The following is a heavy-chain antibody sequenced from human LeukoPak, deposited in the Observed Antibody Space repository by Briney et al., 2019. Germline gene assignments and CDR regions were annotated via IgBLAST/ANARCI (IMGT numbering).Heavy chain of an antibody. D-gene: IGHD1-26*01. J-gene: IGHJ4*02. V-gene: IGHV3-21*04. CDR1: GFTFSSYS. CDR3: ARDSGRGIVGAQGYFDY. Sequence: PGGSLRLSCAASGFTFSSYSMNWVRQAPGMGLEWVSSISSSSSYIYYADSVKGRFTISRDNAKNSLYLQMNSLRAEDTAVYYCARDSGRGIVGAQGYFDYWGQGTLVTVSS. CDR2: ISSSSSYI.